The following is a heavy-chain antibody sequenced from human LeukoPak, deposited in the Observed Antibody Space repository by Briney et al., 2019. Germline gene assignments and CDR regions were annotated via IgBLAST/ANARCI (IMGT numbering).Heavy chain of an antibody. D-gene: IGHD6-13*01. J-gene: IGHJ1*01. Sequence: ASVKVSCKASGYTFTNYYMHWVRQAPGQGLEWMGIINPSGGSTSYAQKFQGRVTMTRDTSTSTVYMELSSLRSEDTAVYYCARGYPLSTTAAGTYFQHWGQGTLVTVSS. CDR1: GYTFTNYY. CDR2: INPSGGST. CDR3: ARGYPLSTTAAGTYFQH. V-gene: IGHV1-46*01.